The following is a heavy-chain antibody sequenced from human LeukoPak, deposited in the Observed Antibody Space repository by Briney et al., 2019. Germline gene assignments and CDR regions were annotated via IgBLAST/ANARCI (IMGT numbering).Heavy chain of an antibody. D-gene: IGHD6-19*01. CDR3: AKVVGWGVAGIGDYFDY. Sequence: QTGGSLRLSCAASGFTVSDNYMSWVRQAPGKGLEWVSVIHSGGSTYYADSVKGRFTISRDNSKNTLYLQMNSLRAEDTAVYYCAKVVGWGVAGIGDYFDYWGQGTLVTVSS. V-gene: IGHV3-53*05. CDR2: IHSGGST. CDR1: GFTVSDNY. J-gene: IGHJ4*02.